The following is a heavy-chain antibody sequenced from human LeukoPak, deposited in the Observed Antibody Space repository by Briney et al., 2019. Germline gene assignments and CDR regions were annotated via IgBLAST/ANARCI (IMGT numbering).Heavy chain of an antibody. D-gene: IGHD2-2*01. CDR3: AREWYCSSTSCYLDAFDI. V-gene: IGHV3-7*01. J-gene: IGHJ3*02. CDR1: GFTFSSYW. Sequence: GGSLRLSCAASGFTFSSYWMSWVRQAPGKGLEWVANMKQDGSEKYYVDSVKGRFTISRDNAKNSLYLQMNSLRAEDTAVYYCAREWYCSSTSCYLDAFDIWGQGTMVTVSS. CDR2: MKQDGSEK.